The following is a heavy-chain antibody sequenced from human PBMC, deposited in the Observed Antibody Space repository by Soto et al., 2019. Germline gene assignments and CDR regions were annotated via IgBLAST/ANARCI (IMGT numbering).Heavy chain of an antibody. CDR3: SIWPKPRYTADPSAVDV. CDR1: GGTFSSSG. J-gene: IGHJ6*02. CDR2: IVPSLDTT. Sequence: QVHLVQSGTEVKKPGSSVKVSCKASGGTFSSSGFSWVRQAPGQGLEWMGMIVPSLDTTNYAQQFQARVTIPADEVTSTAYMELRSLRSEATAVYYRSIWPKPRYTADPSAVDVWGQGNRVIVSS. D-gene: IGHD1-20*01. V-gene: IGHV1-69*11.